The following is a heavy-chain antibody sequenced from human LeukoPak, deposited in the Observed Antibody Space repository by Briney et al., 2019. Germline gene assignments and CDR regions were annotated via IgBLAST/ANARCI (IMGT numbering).Heavy chain of an antibody. Sequence: PSKTLSLTCSVSGGPISRGAYYWSWVRQLPGKGLEWIGYIFSSGGTSYNPSLRSRVTVSFDTSKNQFFLNLSSVTAADTAVYYCAREAWAGTLSGWFDPWGQGTLVTVSS. D-gene: IGHD1-7*01. CDR2: IFSSGGT. CDR1: GGPISRGAYY. V-gene: IGHV4-31*03. CDR3: AREAWAGTLSGWFDP. J-gene: IGHJ5*02.